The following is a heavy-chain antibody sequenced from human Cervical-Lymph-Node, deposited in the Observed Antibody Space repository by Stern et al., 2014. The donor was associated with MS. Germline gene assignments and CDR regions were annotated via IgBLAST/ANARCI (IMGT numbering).Heavy chain of an antibody. V-gene: IGHV1-69*18. CDR3: ARTRGPVFGVVIENWFDS. D-gene: IGHD3-3*01. CDR2: ICPIFGTA. CDR1: GFSFSSYP. J-gene: IGHJ5*01. Sequence: QVQLVQSGAEVMKPGSSVKVSCLTSGFSFSSYPISWVRQAPGQGLEWIARICPIFGTAHYAKKFQGRVTISADESTSTAYMELSSLRSEDTAMYFCARTRGPVFGVVIENWFDSWGQGTLVTVSS.